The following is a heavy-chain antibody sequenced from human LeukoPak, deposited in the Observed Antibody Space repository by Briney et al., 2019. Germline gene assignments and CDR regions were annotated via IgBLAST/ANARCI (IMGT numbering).Heavy chain of an antibody. CDR2: INTRWSYI. CDR3: ARLRRNSDKSGFYYYYDY. Sequence: GGSLRLSCAASGLTFSSFSFNWVRQGPGKGLEWVSSINTRWSYIYYADSVKGRFTISRDNAKNSLYLQMNSLRAEDTGVYYCARLRRNSDKSGFYYYYDYWGQGTLVT. J-gene: IGHJ4*02. D-gene: IGHD3-22*01. V-gene: IGHV3-21*06. CDR1: GLTFSSFS.